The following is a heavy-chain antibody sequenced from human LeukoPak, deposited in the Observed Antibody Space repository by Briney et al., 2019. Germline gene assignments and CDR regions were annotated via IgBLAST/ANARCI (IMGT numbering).Heavy chain of an antibody. CDR2: ISSTGST. V-gene: IGHV4-61*02. J-gene: IGHJ4*02. D-gene: IGHD3-10*01. CDR3: ARDQTYSGSGIYTYFDY. CDR1: GGSISSGSYY. Sequence: SETLSLTCTVSGGSISSGSYYWSWIRQPAGKGLEYLGRISSTGSTNYNPSLRSRVTISADTSKNHFSLKLTSVTAADTAVYYCARDQTYSGSGIYTYFDYWGQGILVTVSS.